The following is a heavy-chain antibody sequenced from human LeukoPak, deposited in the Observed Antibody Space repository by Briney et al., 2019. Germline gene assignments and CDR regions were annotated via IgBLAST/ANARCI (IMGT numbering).Heavy chain of an antibody. CDR3: ARTLGWASSRYHFDG. V-gene: IGHV4-39*01. Sequence: SETLSLTCTVSGGSISSSNYYWGWIRQPPGKGLEWIGSMYYSGNTDYNPSLKSRVTISVDTSKNQFSLKVNSVTAADTAVYYCARTLGWASSRYHFDGWGQRTLVTVSS. CDR2: MYYSGNT. D-gene: IGHD3-16*02. J-gene: IGHJ4*02. CDR1: GGSISSSNYY.